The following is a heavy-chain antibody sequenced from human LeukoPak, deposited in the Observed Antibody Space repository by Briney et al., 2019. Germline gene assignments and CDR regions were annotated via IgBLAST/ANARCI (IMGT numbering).Heavy chain of an antibody. CDR3: ARGAVAVSYYFDY. J-gene: IGHJ4*02. Sequence: QSGGSLRLSCAASGFTFSSYAMHWVRQAPGKGLEWVAVISYDGSNKYYADSVKGRFTISRDNSKNTLYLQMNSLRAEDTAVYYCARGAVAVSYYFDYWGQGTLVTVSS. CDR2: ISYDGSNK. CDR1: GFTFSSYA. D-gene: IGHD6-19*01. V-gene: IGHV3-30*04.